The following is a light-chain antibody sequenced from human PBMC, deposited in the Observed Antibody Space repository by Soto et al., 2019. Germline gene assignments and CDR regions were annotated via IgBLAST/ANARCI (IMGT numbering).Light chain of an antibody. J-gene: IGKJ4*01. CDR2: AAS. Sequence: IQLTQSPSSLSASVGDRVTIPCRASQGIGSYLAWYQQKPGEAPKRLIFAASTLQSGVPSRFSGSGSGTDFTLTISSLQAEDFATYYCQQLSTYPSTFGGGTKVDIK. CDR3: QQLSTYPST. V-gene: IGKV1-9*01. CDR1: QGIGSY.